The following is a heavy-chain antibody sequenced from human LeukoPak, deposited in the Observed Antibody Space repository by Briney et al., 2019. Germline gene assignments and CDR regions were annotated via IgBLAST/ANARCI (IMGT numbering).Heavy chain of an antibody. J-gene: IGHJ4*02. V-gene: IGHV4-39*01. CDR2: IYYSGST. Sequence: SETLSLTCTVSGGSISSSSYYWGWIRQPPGKGLEWIGSIYYSGSTYYNPSLKSRVTISADTSKNQFSLKLSSVTAADTAVYYCARHQDPYYYDSSGPWGYWGQGTLVTVSS. D-gene: IGHD3-22*01. CDR1: GGSISSSSYY. CDR3: ARHQDPYYYDSSGPWGY.